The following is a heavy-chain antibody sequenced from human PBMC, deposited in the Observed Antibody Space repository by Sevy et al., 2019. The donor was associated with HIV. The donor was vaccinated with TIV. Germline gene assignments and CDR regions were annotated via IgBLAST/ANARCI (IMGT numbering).Heavy chain of an antibody. CDR1: GFTVSSNY. V-gene: IGHV3-53*01. CDR2: IYSGGST. Sequence: GGSLRLSCAASGFTVSSNYMSWVRQAPGKGLEWVSVIYSGGSTYYADSVKGRFTISRDNSKNTLYLQMNGLRAEDTAVYYCARLVHGPVSISSLLWGQGTLVTVSS. CDR3: ARLVHGPVSISSLL. J-gene: IGHJ4*02. D-gene: IGHD6-6*01.